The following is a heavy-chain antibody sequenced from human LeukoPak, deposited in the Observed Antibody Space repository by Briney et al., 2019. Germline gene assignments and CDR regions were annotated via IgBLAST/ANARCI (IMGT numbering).Heavy chain of an antibody. Sequence: GSVKVSCKASGYTLSNYAIIWVRQAPGQGLEWMGWISVYNGNTKYAQKFQGRVTMTTDTSTNTAYMDLRSLRSNDTAMYYCARVDSGRYYGHDYWGQGTLVTVSS. J-gene: IGHJ4*02. D-gene: IGHD1-26*01. CDR1: GYTLSNYA. CDR2: ISVYNGNT. V-gene: IGHV1-18*01. CDR3: ARVDSGRYYGHDY.